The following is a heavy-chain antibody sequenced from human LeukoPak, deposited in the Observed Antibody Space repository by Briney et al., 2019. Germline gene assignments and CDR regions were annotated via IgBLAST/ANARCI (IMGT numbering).Heavy chain of an antibody. CDR1: GFTFSTYA. CDR2: ISYDGSNK. D-gene: IGHD6-19*01. CDR3: AREHSSGWYLALDY. Sequence: GGSLRLSCAASGFTFSTYAMHWVRQAPGKGLEWVAVISYDGSNKYYADSVKGRFTISRDYSKNTLYLQMNSLRAEDTAMYFCAREHSSGWYLALDYWGQGTLVTVSS. V-gene: IGHV3-30-3*01. J-gene: IGHJ4*02.